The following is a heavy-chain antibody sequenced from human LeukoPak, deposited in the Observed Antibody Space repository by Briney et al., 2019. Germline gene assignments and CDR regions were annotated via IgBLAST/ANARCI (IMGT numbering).Heavy chain of an antibody. CDR3: ASVLSGIAVAGSFDL. CDR2: IIPILGIA. CDR1: GGTFIIYA. J-gene: IGHJ5*02. V-gene: IGHV1-69*04. D-gene: IGHD6-19*01. Sequence: SVTVSFKASGGTFIIYAISWVRQAPGQGLEWMGRIIPILGIANYAQKFQGRVTITADKSTSTAYMELSSLRSEDTAVYYCASVLSGIAVAGSFDLRGQGTLVTVSS.